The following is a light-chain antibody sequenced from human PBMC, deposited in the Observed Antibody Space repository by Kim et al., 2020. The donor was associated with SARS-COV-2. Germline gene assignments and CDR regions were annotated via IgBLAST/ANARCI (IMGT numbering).Light chain of an antibody. CDR2: DAS. J-gene: IGKJ4*01. CDR1: QSVSTY. Sequence: DTVLTQFPATLSLSPGERATLSCRASQSVSTYLAWYQHKPGQPPRLLIHDASNRATGIPPRFSGSGSGTDFTLTISSLEPEDFAIYYCQQRSNWPPTFGGGTKLEI. CDR3: QQRSNWPPT. V-gene: IGKV3-11*01.